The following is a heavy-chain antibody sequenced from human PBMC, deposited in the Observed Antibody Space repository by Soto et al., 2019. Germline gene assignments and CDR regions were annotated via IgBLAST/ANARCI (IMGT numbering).Heavy chain of an antibody. D-gene: IGHD4-17*01. V-gene: IGHV1-69*02. CDR2: IIPILGIA. J-gene: IGHJ3*02. Sequence: SVEVTCKASGGALSSYTISWVRQAPGQGLEWMGRIIPILGIANYAQKFQGRVTITADKSTSTAYMELSSLRSEDTAVYYCARKGRYGDYVEAFDIWGQGTMVTVSS. CDR3: ARKGRYGDYVEAFDI. CDR1: GGALSSYT.